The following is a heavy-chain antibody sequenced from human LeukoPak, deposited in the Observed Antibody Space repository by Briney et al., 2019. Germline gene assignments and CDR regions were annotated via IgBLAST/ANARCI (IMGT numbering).Heavy chain of an antibody. CDR3: AKANCSGGSCSYFDY. CDR2: ISYDGSNK. Sequence: GGSLRLSCAASGFTFSSYGMRWVRQAPGKGLEWVAVISYDGSNKYYADSVKGRFTISRDNSKNTLYLQMNSLRAEDTAVYYCAKANCSGGSCSYFDYWGQGTLVTVSS. V-gene: IGHV3-30*18. J-gene: IGHJ4*02. CDR1: GFTFSSYG. D-gene: IGHD2-15*01.